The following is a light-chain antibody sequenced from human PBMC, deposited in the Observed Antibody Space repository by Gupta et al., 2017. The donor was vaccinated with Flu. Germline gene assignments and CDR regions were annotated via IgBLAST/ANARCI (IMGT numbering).Light chain of an antibody. CDR3: SALETRSDVGV. Sequence: AGLTQPPSVSPPLGPTATLTCSGHSNNVGPQGAPSPQHPPGHPPKPLLPQTQDRHSRPAERFSACTSGDTADFTTTGLQPEEEADYYGSALETRSDVGVCGGGTKLTVV. V-gene: IGLV10-54*01. J-gene: IGLJ3*02. CDR2: QTQ. CDR1: SNNVGPQG.